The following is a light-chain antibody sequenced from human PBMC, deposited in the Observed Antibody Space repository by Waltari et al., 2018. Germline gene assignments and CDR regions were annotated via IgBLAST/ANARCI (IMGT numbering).Light chain of an antibody. J-gene: IGLJ2*01. CDR2: LNTDGTH. Sequence: QLVLPQSPSASASLGASVKPTCTLSSGHRTHAIARHQTQPEKGPRYLMKLNTDGTHNEGDGSPDRFSGSSSGAERYLTISSLQSEDEADYYCQTWDTDSYVIFGGGTKLTVL. V-gene: IGLV4-69*01. CDR3: QTWDTDSYVI. CDR1: SGHRTHA.